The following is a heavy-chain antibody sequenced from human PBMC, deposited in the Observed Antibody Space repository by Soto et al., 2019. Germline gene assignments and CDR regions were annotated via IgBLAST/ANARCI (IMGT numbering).Heavy chain of an antibody. CDR1: GFTFSKYG. CDR2: TSYDGSNK. Sequence: QVQVAESGGGVVQPGRSLRLYCAASGFTFSKYGIHWVRQAQGKGLEWVAVTSYDGSNKYYADSVKGRFTISRDNSKNTLYLQMNSLRAEDTAVYYCAKGLYDSNGYGDWGMDVWGQGTSVTVSS. V-gene: IGHV3-30*18. CDR3: AKGLYDSNGYGDWGMDV. D-gene: IGHD3-22*01. J-gene: IGHJ6*02.